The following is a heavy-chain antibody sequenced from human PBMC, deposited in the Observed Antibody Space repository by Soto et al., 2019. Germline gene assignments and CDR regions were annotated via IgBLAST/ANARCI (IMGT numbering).Heavy chain of an antibody. D-gene: IGHD3-9*01. V-gene: IGHV5-10-1*03. Sequence: EVQLVQSGAEVKKPGESLRISCKGSGYSFTSYWISWVRQMPGKGLEWMGRIDPSDSYTNYSPSFQGHVTISADKSISTAYLQWSSLKASDTAMYYCARHHEYYDILTGYYGYYYGMDVWGQGTTVTVSS. CDR1: GYSFTSYW. CDR3: ARHHEYYDILTGYYGYYYGMDV. J-gene: IGHJ6*02. CDR2: IDPSDSYT.